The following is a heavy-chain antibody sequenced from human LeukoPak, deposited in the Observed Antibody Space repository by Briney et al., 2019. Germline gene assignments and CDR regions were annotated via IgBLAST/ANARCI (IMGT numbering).Heavy chain of an antibody. J-gene: IGHJ4*02. Sequence: PGGSLRLSCAASGFTFSDYYMSWIRQAPGKGLEWVSSISSSSSYIYYADSVKGRFTISRDNAKNSLYLQMNSLRAEDTAVYYCAKDPSRYYYDSSGYFWGQGTLVTVSS. V-gene: IGHV3-11*06. D-gene: IGHD3-22*01. CDR3: AKDPSRYYYDSSGYF. CDR2: ISSSSSYI. CDR1: GFTFSDYY.